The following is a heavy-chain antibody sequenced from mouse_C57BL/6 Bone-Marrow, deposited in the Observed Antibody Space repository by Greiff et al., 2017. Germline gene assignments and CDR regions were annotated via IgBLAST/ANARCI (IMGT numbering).Heavy chain of an antibody. CDR2: IWRGGST. CDR1: GFSLTSYG. CDR3: AKPGYGNYDWYFDV. J-gene: IGHJ1*03. D-gene: IGHD2-1*01. Sequence: VQLKESGPGLVQPSQSLSITCPVSGFSLTSYGVHWVRKSPGKGLEWLGVIWRGGSTDYNAAFMSRLSITKDNSKSQVFFKMNSLQADDTAIYYCAKPGYGNYDWYFDVWGTGTTVTVAS. V-gene: IGHV2-5*01.